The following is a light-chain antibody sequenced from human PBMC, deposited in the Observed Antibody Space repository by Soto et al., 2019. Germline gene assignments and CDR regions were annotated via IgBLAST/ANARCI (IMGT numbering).Light chain of an antibody. V-gene: IGLV2-8*01. CDR1: SSDVGGYNY. CDR2: DVS. J-gene: IGLJ2*01. Sequence: QSALAQPPSASGSAGESVTISCTGTSSDVGGYNYVSWYQQHPGKAPNLMIYDVSKRPSGVPDRFSGSKSGNTASLTVSGLQAEDEADYYCSSFAGNNIMVFSGGTKLTVL. CDR3: SSFAGNNIMV.